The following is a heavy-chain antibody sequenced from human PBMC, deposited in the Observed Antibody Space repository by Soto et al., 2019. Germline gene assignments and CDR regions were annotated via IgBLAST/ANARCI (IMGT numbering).Heavy chain of an antibody. CDR3: ARGLITGSHYSGGWYYFDS. CDR2: INHSGSA. Sequence: PSETLSLTCAVYDESFSGYIWTWLRQTPGKGLQWIGQINHSGSASYNPSLKSRVTISVHTSNSQFSLELSSVTAADTAVYYCARGLITGSHYSGGWYYFDSWGQGTQVTVSS. J-gene: IGHJ4*02. D-gene: IGHD6-19*01. CDR1: DESFSGYI. V-gene: IGHV4-34*01.